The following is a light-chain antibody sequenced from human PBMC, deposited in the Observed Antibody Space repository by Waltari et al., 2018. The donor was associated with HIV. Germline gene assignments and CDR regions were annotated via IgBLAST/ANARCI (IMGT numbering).Light chain of an antibody. CDR3: QSADSSGSNVYL. CDR1: GLPKPY. CDR2: KDS. J-gene: IGLJ1*01. V-gene: IGLV3-25*03. Sequence: SYELTQSPSMSVSPVLTARTTPPGDGLPKPYGYWHQQKPGQAPVLVIYKDSERPSGIPERFSGSSSGTKVTLTISGVQAEDEADYYCQSADSSGSNVYLFGSGTKVTVL.